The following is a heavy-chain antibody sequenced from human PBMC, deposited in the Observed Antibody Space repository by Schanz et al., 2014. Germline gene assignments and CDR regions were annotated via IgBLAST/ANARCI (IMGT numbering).Heavy chain of an antibody. CDR1: GFTLSSYG. D-gene: IGHD3-9*01. J-gene: IGHJ5*02. CDR2: INSDGTKR. CDR3: AKAADWPVTRFDP. Sequence: QVRLVESGGGVVQPGRSLRLSCAASGFTLSSYGMHWVRQAPGKGLEWVAFINSDGTKRFYADSVKSRFTISRDNSKNTLYLQMKSLRAEDTAVYYCAKAADWPVTRFDPWGQGTLVTVSS. V-gene: IGHV3-30*18.